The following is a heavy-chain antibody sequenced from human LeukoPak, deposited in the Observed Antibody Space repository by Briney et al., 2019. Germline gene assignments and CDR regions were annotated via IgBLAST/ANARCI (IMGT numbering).Heavy chain of an antibody. D-gene: IGHD3-9*01. CDR3: ARDLGVYYDILTGYAEDAFDY. CDR1: GYTFTGYY. V-gene: IGHV1-2*02. Sequence: GASVTVSCKASGYTFTGYYMHWVRQAPGQGLEWMGWINPNSGGTNYAQKFQGRVTMTRDTSISTAYMELSRLRSDDTAVYYCARDLGVYYDILTGYAEDAFDYWGQGTLVTVSS. CDR2: INPNSGGT. J-gene: IGHJ4*02.